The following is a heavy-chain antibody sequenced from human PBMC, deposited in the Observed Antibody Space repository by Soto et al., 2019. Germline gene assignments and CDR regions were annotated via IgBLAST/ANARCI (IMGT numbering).Heavy chain of an antibody. J-gene: IGHJ1*01. Sequence: GGSLRLSCAASGFTFSSYWMSWVRQAPGKGLEWVANIKQDGSEKYYVESVKGRFTISRDNAKNSLYLQMNSLRAEDTAVYYCAREGCSSTSCLYFQHWGQGTLVTVSS. V-gene: IGHV3-7*01. CDR1: GFTFSSYW. D-gene: IGHD2-2*01. CDR2: IKQDGSEK. CDR3: AREGCSSTSCLYFQH.